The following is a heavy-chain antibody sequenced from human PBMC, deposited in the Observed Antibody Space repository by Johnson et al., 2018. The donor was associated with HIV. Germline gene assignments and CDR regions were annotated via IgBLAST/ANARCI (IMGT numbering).Heavy chain of an antibody. CDR3: ARDRLLWFRELWPHDAFDI. J-gene: IGHJ3*02. CDR2: ISYDGSNK. D-gene: IGHD3-10*01. CDR1: GFTFSSYA. Sequence: VQLVESGGGVVQPGKSLRLSCAASGFTFSSYAMHWVRQAPGKGLEWVAVISYDGSNKYYANSVEGRFTISRDNSRDTLALQMNSLRVEDSALYYCARDRLLWFRELWPHDAFDIWGQGTKVTVSS. V-gene: IGHV3-30-3*01.